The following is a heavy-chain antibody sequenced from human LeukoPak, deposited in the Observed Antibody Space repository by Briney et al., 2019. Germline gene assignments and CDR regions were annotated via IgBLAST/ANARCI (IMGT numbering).Heavy chain of an antibody. D-gene: IGHD3-22*01. CDR1: GFTFSDSN. Sequence: GGSLRLSCAASGFTFSDSNMNWVRQAPGKGLEWVSSISSSSTYIYYADSVKGRFTISRDNSKNMLSVQINSLRAEDTAIYYCVKGLEDRHDGTGYYCNWFDPWGQGTLVTVSS. V-gene: IGHV3-21*04. CDR3: VKGLEDRHDGTGYYCNWFDP. J-gene: IGHJ5*02. CDR2: ISSSSTYI.